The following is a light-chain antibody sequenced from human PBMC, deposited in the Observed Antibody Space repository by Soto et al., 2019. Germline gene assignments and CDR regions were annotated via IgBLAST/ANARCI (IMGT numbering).Light chain of an antibody. V-gene: IGKV1-12*01. CDR2: AAS. CDR3: QQADRFPLT. CDR1: QKINNY. Sequence: DIQMTQAPSTVSASVGDRVTITCRASQKINNYLAWYQQKPGKAPKLLIYAASRLQSGVPSRFSGSGSGTKFTLTISSLQPEDLASYFCQQADRFPLTFGGGTKVEIK. J-gene: IGKJ4*01.